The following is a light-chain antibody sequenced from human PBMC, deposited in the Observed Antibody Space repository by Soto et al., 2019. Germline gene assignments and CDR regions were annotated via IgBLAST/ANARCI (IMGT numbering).Light chain of an antibody. CDR1: QSVLSSSNNKNY. J-gene: IGKJ4*01. CDR2: WAS. Sequence: DIVMTQSPDSLAVSLGERATINCKSSQSVLSSSNNKNYLSWYQQKPGQPTKLLIFWASTRESGVPDRFSGSGSGTDFTLTISRLQAEDVAVYYCQQYYSPSLFGGGTKVEIK. CDR3: QQYYSPSL. V-gene: IGKV4-1*01.